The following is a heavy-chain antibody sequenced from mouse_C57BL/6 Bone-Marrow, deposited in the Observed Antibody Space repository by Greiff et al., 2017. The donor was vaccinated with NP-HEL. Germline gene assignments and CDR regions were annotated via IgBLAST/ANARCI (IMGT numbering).Heavy chain of an antibody. J-gene: IGHJ2*01. CDR3: ARDGNYSLIDY. CDR2: INPNNGGT. Sequence: EVQLQQSGPELVKPGASVKISCKASGYTFTDYYMNWVKQSHGKSLEWIGDINPNNGGTSYNQTFKGKATLTVDKSSSTAYMELRSLSSEDSAVYYCARDGNYSLIDYWGKGTTLTVSS. D-gene: IGHD2-1*01. CDR1: GYTFTDYY. V-gene: IGHV1-26*01.